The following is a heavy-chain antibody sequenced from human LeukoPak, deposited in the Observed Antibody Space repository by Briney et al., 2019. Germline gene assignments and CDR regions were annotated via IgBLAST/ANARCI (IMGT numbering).Heavy chain of an antibody. Sequence: GGSLRLSCAACGFTFSTYDMHWVRQVPGKGLEWLSGITWDGGNLAYADSVKGRFTISRDNAKNSLYLQMNSLRNEDMAFYFCAKGYTFHGVAHDSGYFDYWGQGTLVTVSS. CDR2: ITWDGGNL. CDR3: AKGYTFHGVAHDSGYFDY. D-gene: IGHD3-3*01. V-gene: IGHV3-9*03. J-gene: IGHJ4*02. CDR1: GFTFSTYD.